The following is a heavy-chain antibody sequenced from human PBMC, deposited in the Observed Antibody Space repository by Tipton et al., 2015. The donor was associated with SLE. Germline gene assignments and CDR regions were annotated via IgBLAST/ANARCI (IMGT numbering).Heavy chain of an antibody. V-gene: IGHV4-34*01. CDR1: GGSFSGYY. D-gene: IGHD3-10*01. Sequence: TLSLTCAVYGGSFSGYYWSWIRQPPGKGLEWIGSIYYSGSTYYNPSLKSRVTISVDTSKNQFSLKLSSVTAADTAVYYCARAAVVLLWFGPFDYWGQGTLVTVSS. J-gene: IGHJ4*02. CDR2: IYYSGST. CDR3: ARAAVVLLWFGPFDY.